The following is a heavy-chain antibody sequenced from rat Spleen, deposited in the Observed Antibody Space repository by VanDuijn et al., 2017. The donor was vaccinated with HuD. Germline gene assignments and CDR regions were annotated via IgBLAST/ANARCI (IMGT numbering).Heavy chain of an antibody. D-gene: IGHD5-1*01. V-gene: IGHV5-31*01. J-gene: IGHJ2*01. CDR1: GFTFNNYW. CDR3: TNNWELYY. CDR2: ITNTGDNI. Sequence: EVQLVESGGGLVQPGRSLKLSCVASGFTFNNYWMSWIRQAPGKGLEWVASITNTGDNIYYPDSVKGRFTISRDNAKNTVYLQMNSLRSEDTATYYCTNNWELYYWGQGVMVTVSS.